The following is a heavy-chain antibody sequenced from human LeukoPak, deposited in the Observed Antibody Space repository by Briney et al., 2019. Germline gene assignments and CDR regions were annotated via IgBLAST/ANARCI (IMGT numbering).Heavy chain of an antibody. V-gene: IGHV4-61*09. CDR3: ARVGGVRGVIHYYYMDV. D-gene: IGHD3-16*02. CDR1: GGSISSGSYY. Sequence: PSQTLSLTCAVSGGSISSGSYYWSWIRQPAGKGLEWIGHIYTSGSTNYNPSLKSRVTISVDTSKNQFSLKLSSVTAADTAVYYCARVGGVRGVIHYYYMDVWGKGTTVTIS. J-gene: IGHJ6*03. CDR2: IYTSGST.